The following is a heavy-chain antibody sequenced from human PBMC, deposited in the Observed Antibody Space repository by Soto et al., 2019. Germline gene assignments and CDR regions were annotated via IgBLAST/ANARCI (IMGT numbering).Heavy chain of an antibody. V-gene: IGHV3-33*01. J-gene: IGHJ5*02. CDR1: GFKFNSYG. D-gene: IGHD3-10*01. CDR3: ARDRFGGTEGTNWPDP. CDR2: ISYDGSDT. Sequence: QEQLVQSGGGVVQPGRSLRLSCAASGFKFNSYGMHWVRQAPGKGLEWVAVISYDGSDTSYGDSVKGRFTISRDNSKNTLLLQMSSLRLDDTAVYYCARDRFGGTEGTNWPDPWGQGSLVTVSS.